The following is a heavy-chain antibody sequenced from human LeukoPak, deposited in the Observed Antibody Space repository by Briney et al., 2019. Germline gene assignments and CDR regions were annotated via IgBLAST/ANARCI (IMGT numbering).Heavy chain of an antibody. CDR3: ARESRTIFGVVIIRDYYYYMDV. D-gene: IGHD3-3*01. J-gene: IGHJ6*03. CDR2: ISSSSSTI. V-gene: IGHV3-48*01. Sequence: GSLRLSCAASGFTFSSYSMNWVRQAPGKGLEWVSYISSSSSTIYYADSVKGRFTISRDNAKNSLYLQMNSLRAEDTAVYYCARESRTIFGVVIIRDYYYYMDVWGKGTTVTVSS. CDR1: GFTFSSYS.